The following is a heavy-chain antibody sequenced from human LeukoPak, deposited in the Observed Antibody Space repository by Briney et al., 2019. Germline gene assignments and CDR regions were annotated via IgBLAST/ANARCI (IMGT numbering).Heavy chain of an antibody. J-gene: IGHJ4*02. CDR2: ISGSGGST. CDR3: AKDRVVNWNYAPSPDY. D-gene: IGHD1-7*01. Sequence: PGGSLRLSCAASGFTFSSYAMSWVRQAPGKGLEWVSAISGSGGSTYYADSVKGRFTISRDNSKNTLYLQMNSLRAEDTAVYYCAKDRVVNWNYAPSPDYWGQGTLVTVSS. CDR1: GFTFSSYA. V-gene: IGHV3-23*01.